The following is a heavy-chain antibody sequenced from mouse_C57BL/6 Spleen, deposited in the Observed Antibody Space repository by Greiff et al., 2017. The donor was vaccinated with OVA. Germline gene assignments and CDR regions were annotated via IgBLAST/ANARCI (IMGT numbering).Heavy chain of an antibody. J-gene: IGHJ3*01. V-gene: IGHV2-6-1*01. CDR2: IWSDGST. CDR3: ARHDGYYEAWFAY. D-gene: IGHD2-3*01. Sequence: VKLVESGPGLVAPSQSLSITCTVSGFSLTSYGVHWVRQPPGKGLEWLVVIWSDGSTTYNSALKSRLSISKDNSKSQVFLKMNSLQTDDTAMYYCARHDGYYEAWFAYWGQGTLVTVSA. CDR1: GFSLTSYG.